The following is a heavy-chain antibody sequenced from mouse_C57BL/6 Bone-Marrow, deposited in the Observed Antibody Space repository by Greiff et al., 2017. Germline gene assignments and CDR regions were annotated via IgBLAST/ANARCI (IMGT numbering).Heavy chain of an antibody. J-gene: IGHJ3*01. CDR2: IYPRSGNT. CDR3: ARRGYFYYGSSPFAY. V-gene: IGHV1-81*01. Sequence: QVQLQQSGAELARPGASVKLSCKASGYTFTSYGISWVKQRTGQGLEWIGEIYPRSGNTYYNEKFKGKATLTADKSSSTAYMELRSLTSEDSAVYFCARRGYFYYGSSPFAYCGQGTLVTVSA. D-gene: IGHD1-1*01. CDR1: GYTFTSYG.